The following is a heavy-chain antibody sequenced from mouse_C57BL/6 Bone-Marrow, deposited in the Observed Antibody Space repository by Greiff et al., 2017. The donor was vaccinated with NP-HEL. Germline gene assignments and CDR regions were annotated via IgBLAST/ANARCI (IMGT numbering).Heavy chain of an antibody. CDR2: IYPGSGST. D-gene: IGHD1-1*01. CDR3: AKVLRHYGSSFDY. V-gene: IGHV1-55*01. Sequence: QVQLLQPGAELVKPGASVKMSCKASGYTFTSYWITWVKQRPGQGLEWIGDIYPGSGSTNYNEKFKSKATLTVDTSSSTAYMQLSSLTSEDSAVYYCAKVLRHYGSSFDYWGQGTTLTVSS. J-gene: IGHJ2*01. CDR1: GYTFTSYW.